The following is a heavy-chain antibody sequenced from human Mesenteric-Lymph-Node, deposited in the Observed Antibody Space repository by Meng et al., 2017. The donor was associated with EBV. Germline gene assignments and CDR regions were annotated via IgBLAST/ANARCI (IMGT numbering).Heavy chain of an antibody. J-gene: IGHJ2*01. CDR3: ARGPNYWYFDL. CDR1: GGSFSGYY. CDR2: INHSGST. Sequence: QLRESGPGRLQPSATLSLTCAVYGGSFSGYYWSWIRQPPGKGLEWIGEINHSGSTNYNPSLKSRVTISVDTSKNQFSLKLSSVTAADTAVYYCARGPNYWYFDLWGRGTLVTVSS. V-gene: IGHV4-34*01.